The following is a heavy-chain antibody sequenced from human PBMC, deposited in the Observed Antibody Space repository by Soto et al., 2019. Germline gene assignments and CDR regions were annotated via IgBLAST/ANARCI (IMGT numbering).Heavy chain of an antibody. D-gene: IGHD1-26*01. CDR3: GGNCGRPSRGIDY. CDR1: GGTFSSYS. Sequence: QVQLVQSGAEVKKPGSSVKVSCKASGGTFSSYSINWVRQAPGQGLEWMGEIIPIFGTANYAQKFQGRVTVTGGETTGKTFLEPDSLKAGEKGVDYWGGNCGRPSRGIDYWGQGTLVTVSS. J-gene: IGHJ4*02. V-gene: IGHV1-69*01. CDR2: IIPIFGTA.